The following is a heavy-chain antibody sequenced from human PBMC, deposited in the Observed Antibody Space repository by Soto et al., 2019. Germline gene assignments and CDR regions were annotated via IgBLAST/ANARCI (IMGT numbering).Heavy chain of an antibody. CDR3: ARGWAEAVAAAGTGTPYYYYCGMDV. J-gene: IGHJ6*02. V-gene: IGHV4-34*01. Sequence: PSETLSLTCAVYGGSFSGYYWSWIRQPPGKGLEWIGEINHSGSTNYNPSLKSRVTISVDTSKNQFSLKLSSVTAADTAVYYCARGWAEAVAAAGTGTPYYYYCGMDVWGQGTTVTVSS. CDR1: GGSFSGYY. D-gene: IGHD6-13*01. CDR2: INHSGST.